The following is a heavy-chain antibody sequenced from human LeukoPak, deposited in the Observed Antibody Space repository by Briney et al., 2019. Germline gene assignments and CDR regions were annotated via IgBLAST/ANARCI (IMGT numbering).Heavy chain of an antibody. CDR1: GYTFTGYY. J-gene: IGHJ6*03. D-gene: IGHD3-10*01. CDR3: ARSSSYYGSGEEDYYYYMDV. CDR2: INPNSGGT. V-gene: IGHV1-2*02. Sequence: ASVKVSCKASGYTFTGYYMHWVRQAPGQGLEWMGWINPNSGGTNYAQKFQGRVTMTRDTSISTAYMELSRLRSDDTAVYYCARSSSYYGSGEEDYYYYMDVWGKGTTVTISS.